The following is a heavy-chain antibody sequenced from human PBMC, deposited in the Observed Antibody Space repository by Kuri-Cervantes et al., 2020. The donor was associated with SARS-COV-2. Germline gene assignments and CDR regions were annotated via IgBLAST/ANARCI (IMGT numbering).Heavy chain of an antibody. J-gene: IGHJ4*02. Sequence: GESLKISCAASGFTFSSYAMTWVRQAPGKGLDWVSTISGSGGSMSGSTYYADSVRGRFSVTRDDSKNTLYLQMNSLRAEDTAVYYCAKARYHGGFDYWGQGTLVTVSS. CDR3: AKARYHGGFDY. V-gene: IGHV3-23*01. CDR1: GFTFSSYA. D-gene: IGHD2-2*01. CDR2: ISGSGGSMSGST.